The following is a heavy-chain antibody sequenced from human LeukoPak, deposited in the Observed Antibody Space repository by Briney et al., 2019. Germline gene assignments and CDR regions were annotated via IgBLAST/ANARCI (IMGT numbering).Heavy chain of an antibody. Sequence: GGSLRLSCAASGFTFSSYWMSWVRQALGKGLEWVANIKQDGSEKYYVDSVKGRFTISRDNAKNSLYLQMNSLRAEDTAVYYCARSSSTSSSHYYMDVWGKGTTVTVSS. CDR3: ARSSSTSSSHYYMDV. D-gene: IGHD2-2*01. CDR1: GFTFSSYW. CDR2: IKQDGSEK. V-gene: IGHV3-7*01. J-gene: IGHJ6*03.